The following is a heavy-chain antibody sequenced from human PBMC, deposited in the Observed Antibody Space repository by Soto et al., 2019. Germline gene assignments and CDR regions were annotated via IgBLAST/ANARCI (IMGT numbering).Heavy chain of an antibody. CDR2: IIPIFGTA. D-gene: IGHD4-17*01. V-gene: IGHV1-69*12. Sequence: QVQLVQSGAEVKKPGSSVKVSCKASGGTFSSYAISWVRQAPGQGLEWMGGIIPIFGTANYAQKFQGRVTITADEPTSTAYMELSSLRSEDTAVYYCARLSYGGNTQPDYGMDVWGQGTTVTVSS. J-gene: IGHJ6*02. CDR1: GGTFSSYA. CDR3: ARLSYGGNTQPDYGMDV.